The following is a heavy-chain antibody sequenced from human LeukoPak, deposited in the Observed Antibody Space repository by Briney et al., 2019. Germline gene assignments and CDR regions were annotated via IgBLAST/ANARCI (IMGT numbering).Heavy chain of an antibody. CDR3: ARAPAIVVVPAANYYYYGMDV. CDR1: GGSISSGSYY. Sequence: PSQTLSLTCTVSGGSISSGSYYWSWIRQPAGKGLEWIGRIYTSGSTNYNPSLKSRVTISVDTSKNQFSLKLSSVTAADTAVYYCARAPAIVVVPAANYYYYGMDVWGQGTTVTVSS. V-gene: IGHV4-61*02. J-gene: IGHJ6*02. CDR2: IYTSGST. D-gene: IGHD2-2*01.